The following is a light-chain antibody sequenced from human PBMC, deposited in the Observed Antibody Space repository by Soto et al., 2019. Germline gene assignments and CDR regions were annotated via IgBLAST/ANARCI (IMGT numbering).Light chain of an antibody. J-gene: IGLJ2*01. V-gene: IGLV2-14*01. CDR2: DVS. CDR3: SSYPSSSPVV. CDR1: SSDVGGYNY. Sequence: QSALTQPASVSGSPGQSITISCTGTSSDVGGYNYVSWYQQHPGKAPKLMIYDVSNRPSGVSNRFSGSKSGNTASLTSSGLQAEDEADYYCSSYPSSSPVVFGGGTKVTVL.